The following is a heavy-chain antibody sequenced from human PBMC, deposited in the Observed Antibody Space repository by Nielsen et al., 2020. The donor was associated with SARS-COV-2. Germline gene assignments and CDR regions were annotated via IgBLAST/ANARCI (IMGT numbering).Heavy chain of an antibody. Sequence: GESLKISCVASGSTFNTYAMNWVRQAPGKGLEWVAYISASSANIHYAASVNGRFTVSRDNAKNSLYLQMNNLRDEDTAVYYCASDPSYASSWLHYFDFWGQGTLVTVSS. CDR1: GSTFNTYA. CDR3: ASDPSYASSWLHYFDF. V-gene: IGHV3-48*02. CDR2: ISASSANI. D-gene: IGHD5-12*01. J-gene: IGHJ4*02.